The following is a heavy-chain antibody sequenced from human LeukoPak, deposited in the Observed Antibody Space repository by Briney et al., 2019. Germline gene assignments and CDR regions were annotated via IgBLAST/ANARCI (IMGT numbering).Heavy chain of an antibody. D-gene: IGHD1-26*01. CDR3: ARDPRGIVGANHNWFDP. CDR1: GGSISSYY. V-gene: IGHV4-4*07. Sequence: KPSETLSLTCTVSGGSISSYYWSWLRQPAGKGLEWLGRIYASGSTNYNPPLKSRVTMSVDTSRSQFSLKLISVTAADTAVYYWARDPRGIVGANHNWFDPWGQGTLVTVSS. CDR2: IYASGST. J-gene: IGHJ5*02.